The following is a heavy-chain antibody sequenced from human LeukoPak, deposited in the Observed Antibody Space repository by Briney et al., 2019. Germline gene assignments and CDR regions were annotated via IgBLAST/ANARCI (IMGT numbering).Heavy chain of an antibody. CDR3: VPSMSAAFDI. Sequence: GGSLRLSCAASGFNFSTYNMNWVRQTPGKGLEWVSFVSSSSGTIYYADSVKGRFTISRDNTKNSLFLQMNSLRDEDTAIYYCVPSMSAAFDIWGQGTMVTVSS. D-gene: IGHD2-8*01. J-gene: IGHJ3*02. V-gene: IGHV3-48*02. CDR2: VSSSSGTI. CDR1: GFNFSTYN.